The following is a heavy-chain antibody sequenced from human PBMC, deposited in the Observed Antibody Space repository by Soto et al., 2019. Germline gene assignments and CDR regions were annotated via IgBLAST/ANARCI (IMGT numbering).Heavy chain of an antibody. CDR2: IYYSGST. J-gene: IGHJ6*02. Sequence: PSETLSLTCTVYGGSISIGGYYWSCIRQHPGKGLEWIGYIYYSGSTYYNPSLKSRVTISVDTSKNQFSLKLSSVTAADTAVYYCASSLPYYDFWSGYYTGYYYYGMDVWGQGTTVTVSS. V-gene: IGHV4-31*03. D-gene: IGHD3-3*01. CDR3: ASSLPYYDFWSGYYTGYYYYGMDV. CDR1: GGSISIGGYY.